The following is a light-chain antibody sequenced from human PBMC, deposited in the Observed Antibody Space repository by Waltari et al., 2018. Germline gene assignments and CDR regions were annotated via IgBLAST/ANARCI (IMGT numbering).Light chain of an antibody. CDR1: SGHSSYA. J-gene: IGLJ3*02. Sequence: QLMLTQSPSASASLGASVKLTCTLSSGHSSYAIAWHQQQPEKGPRYLMKVNSDGSHIKGDGLPDRFSGSSSGAERYLTISSLQSEDEADYYCQTGGFGIWVFGGGTKLTVL. V-gene: IGLV4-69*01. CDR3: QTGGFGIWV. CDR2: VNSDGSH.